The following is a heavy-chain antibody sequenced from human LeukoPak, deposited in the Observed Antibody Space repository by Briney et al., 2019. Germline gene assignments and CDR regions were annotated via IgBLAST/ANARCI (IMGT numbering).Heavy chain of an antibody. CDR3: ARVYSSSWYYFDY. CDR1: GYSFTGYY. D-gene: IGHD6-13*01. J-gene: IGHJ4*02. CDR2: INPNSGDT. Sequence: ASVKVSCKASGYSFTGYYMHWVRQAPGQGLEWMGWINPNSGDTKYAQKFQGRVTMTRDTSISTAYMELRSLRSDDTAVYYCARVYSSSWYYFDYWGQGTLVTVSS. V-gene: IGHV1-2*02.